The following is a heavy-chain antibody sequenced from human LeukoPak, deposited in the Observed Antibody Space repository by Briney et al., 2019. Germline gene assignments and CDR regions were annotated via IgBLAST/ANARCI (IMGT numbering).Heavy chain of an antibody. CDR2: IKSKTDGGTT. Sequence: PGGSLRLSCAASGFTFSNAWMSWVRQAPGKGLEWVGRIKSKTDGGTTDYAAPVKGRFTISRDDSKNTLCLQMNSLKTEDTAVYCCTTDPGWDSSGYYPYWGQGTLVTVSS. J-gene: IGHJ4*02. V-gene: IGHV3-15*01. CDR3: TTDPGWDSSGYYPY. D-gene: IGHD3-22*01. CDR1: GFTFSNAW.